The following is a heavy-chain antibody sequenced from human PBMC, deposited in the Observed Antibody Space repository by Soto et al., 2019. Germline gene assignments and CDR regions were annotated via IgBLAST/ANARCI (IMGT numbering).Heavy chain of an antibody. CDR1: GFTFSSYW. V-gene: IGHV3-7*03. Sequence: GGSLRLSCAASGFTFSSYWMNWVRQAPGKGLEWVANIKQDGSEKYYVDSVRGRFTISRDNAKNSLYLQMNSLRAEDTAVYYCARAEIDYDFWSGYPFDYWGQGTLVTVSS. CDR2: IKQDGSEK. J-gene: IGHJ4*02. CDR3: ARAEIDYDFWSGYPFDY. D-gene: IGHD3-3*01.